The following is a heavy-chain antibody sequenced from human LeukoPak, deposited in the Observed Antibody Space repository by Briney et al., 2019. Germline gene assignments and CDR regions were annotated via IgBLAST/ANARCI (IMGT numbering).Heavy chain of an antibody. V-gene: IGHV4-61*08. Sequence: SQTLSLTCAVSGGSISSGGYSWSWIRQPPGKGLEWIGYIYDSRSTNYNPSLKSRVTISVDTSKNQFSLKVSSVTAADTAVYYCARLRSRTVFDYWGQGTLVTVSS. CDR2: IYDSRST. CDR3: ARLRSRTVFDY. J-gene: IGHJ4*02. CDR1: GGSISSGGYS. D-gene: IGHD1-14*01.